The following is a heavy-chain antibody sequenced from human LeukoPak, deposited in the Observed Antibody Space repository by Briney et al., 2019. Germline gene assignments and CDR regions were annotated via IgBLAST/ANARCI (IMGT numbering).Heavy chain of an antibody. Sequence: GGSLRLSCAASGFTFSSYGMHWVRQAPGKGLEWVAFIRYDGSNKYYADSVKGRFTISRDNSKNTVYLQMNSLRAEDTAVYYCAKVLGKYQLLYGFMDVWGKGTTVTVSS. CDR1: GFTFSSYG. CDR2: IRYDGSNK. D-gene: IGHD2-2*02. V-gene: IGHV3-30*02. J-gene: IGHJ6*03. CDR3: AKVLGKYQLLYGFMDV.